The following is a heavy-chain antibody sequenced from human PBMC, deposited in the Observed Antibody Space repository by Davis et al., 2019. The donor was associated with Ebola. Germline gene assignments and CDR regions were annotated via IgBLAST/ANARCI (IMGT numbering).Heavy chain of an antibody. V-gene: IGHV3-23*01. J-gene: IGHJ4*02. Sequence: GESLKISCAASGFTFSSYAMSWVRQAPGKGLEWVSAISGSGGSTYYADSVKGRFTISRDNSKNTLYLQMNSLRAEDTAVYYCATSPGIAAAGTSRPALGHDYWGQGTLVTVSS. CDR2: ISGSGGST. CDR3: ATSPGIAAAGTSRPALGHDY. CDR1: GFTFSSYA. D-gene: IGHD6-13*01.